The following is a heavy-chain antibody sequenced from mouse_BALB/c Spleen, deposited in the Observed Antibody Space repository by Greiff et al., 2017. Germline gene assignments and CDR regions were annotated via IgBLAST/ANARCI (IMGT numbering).Heavy chain of an antibody. J-gene: IGHJ3*01. Sequence: EVQGVESGGGLVKPGGSLKLSCAASGFTFSSFGMHWVRQAPEKGLEWVAYISSGSSTIYYADTVKGRFTISRDNPKNTLFLQMTSLRSEDTAMYYCARSYYGNYAWFAYWGQGTLVTVSA. D-gene: IGHD2-10*01. CDR3: ARSYYGNYAWFAY. CDR2: ISSGSSTI. V-gene: IGHV5-17*02. CDR1: GFTFSSFG.